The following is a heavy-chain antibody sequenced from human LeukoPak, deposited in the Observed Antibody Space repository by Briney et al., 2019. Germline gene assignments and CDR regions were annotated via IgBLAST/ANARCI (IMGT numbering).Heavy chain of an antibody. J-gene: IGHJ4*02. CDR1: GYSFTSYW. D-gene: IGHD6-13*01. V-gene: IGHV5-51*01. CDR3: ARQPVAADYYFDY. Sequence: GESLKISCKGSGYSFTSYWIGWVRQMPGKGLEWMGIIYPGDSDTRYSPSFQGQVTSPADKSISTAYLQWSSLKASDTAMYYCARQPVAADYYFDYWGQGTLVTVSS. CDR2: IYPGDSDT.